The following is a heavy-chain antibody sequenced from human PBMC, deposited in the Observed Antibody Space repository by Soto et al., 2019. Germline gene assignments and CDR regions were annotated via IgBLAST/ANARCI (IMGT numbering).Heavy chain of an antibody. V-gene: IGHV3-23*01. CDR2: ISGSGGST. J-gene: IGHJ4*02. Sequence: GGSLRLSCAASGFTFSSYAMSWVRQAPGKGLEWVSAISGSGGSTYYADSVKGRFTISRDNSKNTLYLQMNSLRAEDTAVYYCARVSSLYDFWSGYYLYWGQGTLVTVSS. CDR1: GFTFSSYA. CDR3: ARVSSLYDFWSGYYLY. D-gene: IGHD3-3*01.